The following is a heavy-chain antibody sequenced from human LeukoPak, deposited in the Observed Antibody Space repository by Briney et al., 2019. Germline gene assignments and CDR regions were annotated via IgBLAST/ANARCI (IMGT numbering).Heavy chain of an antibody. CDR2: ISWDGGST. V-gene: IGHV3-43*01. D-gene: IGHD1-26*01. CDR1: GFTFDDYT. Sequence: PGGSLRLSCAASGFTFDDYTMHWVRQAPGKGLEWVSLISWDGGSTYYADSVKGRFTISRDNSKNTLYLQMNSLRAEDTAVYYCAKGSSGGSYSDWGQGTLVTVSS. J-gene: IGHJ4*02. CDR3: AKGSSGGSYSD.